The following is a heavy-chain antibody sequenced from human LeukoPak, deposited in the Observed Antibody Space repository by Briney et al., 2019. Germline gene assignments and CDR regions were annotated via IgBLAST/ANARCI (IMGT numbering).Heavy chain of an antibody. Sequence: PSETLSLTCTVSGGSINSYYWSWIRQPSGKGLEWIGYISYTGGETSYNPSLKSRLTISVDTSKNQFSLMLTSVTAADTAVYYCARQPGGTAAFDIWAQGTMVTVSS. CDR2: ISYTGGET. V-gene: IGHV4-59*08. D-gene: IGHD1-14*01. CDR3: ARQPGGTAAFDI. CDR1: GGSINSYY. J-gene: IGHJ3*02.